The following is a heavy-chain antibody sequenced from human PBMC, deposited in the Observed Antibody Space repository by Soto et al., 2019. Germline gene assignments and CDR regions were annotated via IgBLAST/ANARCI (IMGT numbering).Heavy chain of an antibody. CDR2: IYYSGST. D-gene: IGHD3-22*01. Sequence: KPSETLSLTCTVSGGSISSYYWSWIRQPPGKGLEWIGYIYYSGSTNYNPSLKSRVTISVDTSKNQFSLKLSSVTAADTAVYYCASHALYYDSSGYYGWFDPWGQGTLVTVSS. V-gene: IGHV4-59*01. CDR3: ASHALYYDSSGYYGWFDP. CDR1: GGSISSYY. J-gene: IGHJ5*02.